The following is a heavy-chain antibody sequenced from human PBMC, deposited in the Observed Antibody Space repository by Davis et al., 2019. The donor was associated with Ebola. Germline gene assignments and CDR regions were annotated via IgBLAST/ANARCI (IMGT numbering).Heavy chain of an antibody. CDR2: IRSKANSYAT. J-gene: IGHJ4*02. CDR1: GFTFSGST. D-gene: IGHD1-26*01. Sequence: GGSLRLSCAASGFTFSGSTMHWVRQASGKGLEWVGRIRSKANSYATAYAASVKGRFTISRDDSKNTAYLQMNSLKTEDTAVYYCTSTTNLIDYWGQGTLVTVSS. CDR3: TSTTNLIDY. V-gene: IGHV3-73*01.